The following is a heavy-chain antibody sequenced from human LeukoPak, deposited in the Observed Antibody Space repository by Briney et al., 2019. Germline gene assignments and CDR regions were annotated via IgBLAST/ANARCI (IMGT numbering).Heavy chain of an antibody. Sequence: GGSLRLSCVVSGFTFSTYAMSWVRQAPGKGLEWVSGISASGGSTYYADSVKGRFTISRDNSKNTLYLQMNSLRVEDTAVYYCAKKFGNIVILPAAIPFDSWGQGTLVTVSS. CDR3: AKKFGNIVILPAAIPFDS. CDR2: ISASGGST. CDR1: GFTFSTYA. D-gene: IGHD2-2*02. J-gene: IGHJ4*02. V-gene: IGHV3-23*01.